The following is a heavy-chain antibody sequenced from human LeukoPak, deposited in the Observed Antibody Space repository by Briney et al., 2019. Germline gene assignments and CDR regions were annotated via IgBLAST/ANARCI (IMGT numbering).Heavy chain of an antibody. CDR3: AREVSYGAGFDY. J-gene: IGHJ4*02. CDR1: GYTFTRYY. V-gene: IGHV1-2*02. CDR2: INPNSGGT. D-gene: IGHD3-10*01. Sequence: SVKVSCKSSGYTFTRYYMHWVRQAPGQRLEWMGWINPNSGGTNYAQKFQGRVTMTRDTSISTAYMELSRLRSDYTAVYYCAREVSYGAGFDYWGQGTLVTVSS.